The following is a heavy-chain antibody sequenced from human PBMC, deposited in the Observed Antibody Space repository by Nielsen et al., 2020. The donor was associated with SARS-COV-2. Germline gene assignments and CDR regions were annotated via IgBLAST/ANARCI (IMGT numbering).Heavy chain of an antibody. D-gene: IGHD2-8*01. V-gene: IGHV4-30-4*01. J-gene: IGHJ4*02. CDR2: ISHSGIT. CDR3: ARGPVYSSEAPDH. CDR1: GASMSSDDYH. Sequence: SETLSLTCTVSGASMSSDDYHWSWVRQTPGKGLEWLAFISHSGITYYNPSLKSRVIISQDTSKHQFSLKLTSVTAADTAMYYCARGPVYSSEAPDHWGQGTLVTVSS.